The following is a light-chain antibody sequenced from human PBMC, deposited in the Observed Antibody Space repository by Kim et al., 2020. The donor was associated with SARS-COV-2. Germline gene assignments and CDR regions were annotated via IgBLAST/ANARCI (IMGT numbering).Light chain of an antibody. CDR3: NSRASSANHWV. J-gene: IGLJ3*02. Sequence: SSELTQDPAVSVALGQTVRITCQGDSLRSNYASWYQQKPGQAPVLVIYGKNNRPSGIPDRFSGSNSGNTASLTITGAQAEDEADYYCNSRASSANHWV. CDR2: GKN. CDR1: SLRSNY. V-gene: IGLV3-19*01.